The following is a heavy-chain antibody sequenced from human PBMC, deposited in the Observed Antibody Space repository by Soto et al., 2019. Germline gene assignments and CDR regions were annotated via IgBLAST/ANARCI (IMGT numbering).Heavy chain of an antibody. J-gene: IGHJ6*02. D-gene: IGHD2-2*01. CDR2: ISYDGSNK. Sequence: PGGSLRLSCAASGFTFSSYAMHWVRQAPGKGLEWVAVISYDGSNKYYADSVKGRFTISRDNSKNTLYLQMNSLRAEDTAVYYCARWGDIVVVPAAMLNHYGMDVWGQGTTVTVSS. CDR1: GFTFSSYA. V-gene: IGHV3-30-3*01. CDR3: ARWGDIVVVPAAMLNHYGMDV.